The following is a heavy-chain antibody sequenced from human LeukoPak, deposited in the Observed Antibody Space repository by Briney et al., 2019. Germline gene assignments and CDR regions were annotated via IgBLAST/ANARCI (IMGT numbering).Heavy chain of an antibody. D-gene: IGHD4-11*01. CDR1: GFPFGDFA. Sequence: GGSLRLSCAASGFPFGDFAMTWVRGVPGGGLQWVSTITRSGQNTYYADSVKRRFTISTHDYKGMLYLQMNNLRAEDTAMYYCVKDDYCSIPGCVIDALVVWGQGTVVTVSS. J-gene: IGHJ3*01. CDR3: VKDDYCSIPGCVIDALVV. CDR2: ITRSGQNT. V-gene: IGHV3-23*01.